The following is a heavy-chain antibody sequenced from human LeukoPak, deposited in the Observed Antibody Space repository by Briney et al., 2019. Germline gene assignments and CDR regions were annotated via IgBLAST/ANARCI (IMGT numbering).Heavy chain of an antibody. Sequence: PSETLSLTCAVSGGSITSPTYYWVWIRQPPGQGLEWVGTVYYGGSTYYNPSLKSRVTMSVDTSKNHLSLELNSVTAADSAVYYCARSDDTGSAFDYWGQGTLVTVSS. CDR3: ARSDDTGSAFDY. V-gene: IGHV4-39*02. CDR1: GGSITSPTYY. J-gene: IGHJ4*02. CDR2: VYYGGST. D-gene: IGHD2-15*01.